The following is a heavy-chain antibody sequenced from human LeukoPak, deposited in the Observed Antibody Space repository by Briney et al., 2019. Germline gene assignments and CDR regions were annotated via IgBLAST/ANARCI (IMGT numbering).Heavy chain of an antibody. Sequence: GGSLRLSCAPSGFTFSSHSTQWVRQAPGKGLEWLSSISSSSTYIYYADSVKGRFTISSDNTKNSLYLQMNSMRAEDTAVYYCARHYCGGDCYTNWFDPWGQGTLVTVSS. J-gene: IGHJ5*02. V-gene: IGHV3-21*01. CDR3: ARHYCGGDCYTNWFDP. CDR1: GFTFSSHS. CDR2: ISSSSTYI. D-gene: IGHD2-21*02.